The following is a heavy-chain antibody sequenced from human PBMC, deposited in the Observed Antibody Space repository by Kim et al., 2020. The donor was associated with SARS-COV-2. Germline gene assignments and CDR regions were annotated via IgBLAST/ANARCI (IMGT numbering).Heavy chain of an antibody. Sequence: GGSLRLSCVASGFIFSNYPMIWVRQAPGKGLEWVSDISKRGDSTEHAASVKGRFTISRDNSKNTVYLQMNRLRDEDTAIYYCAKKSSGGDFDFWGQGTLVTVSS. CDR2: ISKRGDST. CDR1: GFIFSNYP. J-gene: IGHJ4*02. CDR3: AKKSSGGDFDF. D-gene: IGHD2-15*01. V-gene: IGHV3-23*01.